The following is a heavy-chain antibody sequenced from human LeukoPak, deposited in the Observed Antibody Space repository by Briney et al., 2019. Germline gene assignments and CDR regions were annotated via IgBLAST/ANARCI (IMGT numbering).Heavy chain of an antibody. CDR2: IWYDGSNK. CDR3: ARDSRIAVAGLAGYYYYGMDV. V-gene: IGHV3-33*08. D-gene: IGHD6-19*01. J-gene: IGHJ6*02. Sequence: PGGSLRLSCAASGFTFSSYAMSWVRQAPGKGLEWVAVIWYDGSNKYYADSVKGRFTISRDNSKNALYLQMNSLRAEDTAVYYCARDSRIAVAGLAGYYYYGMDVWGQGTTVTVSS. CDR1: GFTFSSYA.